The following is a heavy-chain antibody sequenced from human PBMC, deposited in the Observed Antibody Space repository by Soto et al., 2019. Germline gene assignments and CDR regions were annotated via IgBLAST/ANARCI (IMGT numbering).Heavy chain of an antibody. CDR2: ISYDGSNK. Sequence: GGSLRLSCAASGFTFSSYAMHWVRQAPGKGLEWVAVISYDGSNKYYADSVKGRFTISRDNSKNTLYLQMNSLRAEDTAVYYCARAVKDIVATKYYFDYWGQGTLVTVS. CDR1: GFTFSSYA. CDR3: ARAVKDIVATKYYFDY. J-gene: IGHJ4*02. D-gene: IGHD5-12*01. V-gene: IGHV3-30-3*01.